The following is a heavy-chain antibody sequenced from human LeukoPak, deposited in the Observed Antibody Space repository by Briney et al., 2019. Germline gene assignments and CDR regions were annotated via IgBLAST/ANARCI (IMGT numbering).Heavy chain of an antibody. Sequence: GGSLRLSCAASGFTFSDYGIHWVRQAPGKGLQWVAVISYDGTKKYYADSVKGRLTISRDNSNNTLYLQINSLKAEDTAVYYCTKGPDPGGSGYWGQGTLVTVSS. CDR2: ISYDGTKK. J-gene: IGHJ4*02. V-gene: IGHV3-30*18. CDR3: TKGPDPGGSGY. D-gene: IGHD3-10*01. CDR1: GFTFSDYG.